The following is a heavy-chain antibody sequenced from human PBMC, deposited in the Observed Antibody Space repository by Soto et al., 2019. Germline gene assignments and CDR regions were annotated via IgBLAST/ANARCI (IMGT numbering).Heavy chain of an antibody. Sequence: GGSLRLSCAASGFTFSSYSMNWVRQAPGKGLEWVSYISSSSSTIYYADSVKGRFTISRDNAKNSLYLQMNSLRDEDTAVYYCARDLRQWLSPTYFDYRGQGPLVTVSS. V-gene: IGHV3-48*02. CDR2: ISSSSSTI. CDR1: GFTFSSYS. CDR3: ARDLRQWLSPTYFDY. D-gene: IGHD6-19*01. J-gene: IGHJ4*02.